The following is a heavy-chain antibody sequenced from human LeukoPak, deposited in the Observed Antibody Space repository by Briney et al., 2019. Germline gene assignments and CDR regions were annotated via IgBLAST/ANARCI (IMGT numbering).Heavy chain of an antibody. CDR3: ARGGIYSGSYGNYFDY. CDR1: GFTFSSYA. Sequence: PGGSLRLSCAASGFTFSSYAMSWVRQAPGKGLEWVSAISGSGGSTYYADSVKGRFTISRDNSKNTLYLQMNSLRAEDTAVYYCARGGIYSGSYGNYFDYWGQGTLDTVSS. J-gene: IGHJ4*02. D-gene: IGHD1-26*01. V-gene: IGHV3-23*01. CDR2: ISGSGGST.